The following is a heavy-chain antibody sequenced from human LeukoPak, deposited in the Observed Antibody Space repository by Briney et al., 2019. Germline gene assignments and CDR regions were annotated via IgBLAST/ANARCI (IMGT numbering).Heavy chain of an antibody. D-gene: IGHD5-12*01. CDR3: ARFRGYSGSIVQMALDY. CDR1: GYTFTGYY. Sequence: ASVKVSCKASGYTFTGYYMHWVRQAPGQGLEWMGWINPNSGGTNYAQKFQGRVTMTRDTSISTAYMELSRLRSDDTAVYYCARFRGYSGSIVQMALDYWGQGTLVTASS. CDR2: INPNSGGT. J-gene: IGHJ4*02. V-gene: IGHV1-2*02.